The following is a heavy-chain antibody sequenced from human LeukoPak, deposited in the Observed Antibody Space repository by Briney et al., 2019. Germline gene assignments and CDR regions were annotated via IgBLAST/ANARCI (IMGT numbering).Heavy chain of an antibody. Sequence: GGSLRLSCADSGVTFSNYGMHWVRRAPGKGLEWVAVISYDGSKKFYADSGKGRFTISRDNSKNTLYLQMNSLRAEDTAVYYCAKDRGCSSTSCYGDYYGMDVWGQGTTVTVSS. CDR2: ISYDGSKK. V-gene: IGHV3-30*18. CDR1: GVTFSNYG. CDR3: AKDRGCSSTSCYGDYYGMDV. D-gene: IGHD2-2*01. J-gene: IGHJ6*02.